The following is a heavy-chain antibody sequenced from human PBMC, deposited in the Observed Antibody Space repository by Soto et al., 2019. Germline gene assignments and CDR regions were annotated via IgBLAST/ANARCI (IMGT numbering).Heavy chain of an antibody. Sequence: QITLKESGPTLVKPTQTLTLTCTFSGFSLPTDRVGVGWIRQPPGKALEWLAVIYGDDTKIYRPSLKSRLTITKDTSKNQVALTMTDMDPVDTGTYYGARAYGGGSLYWCQGTVVTVSS. CDR1: GFSLPTDRVG. V-gene: IGHV2-5*02. CDR3: ARAYGGGSLY. D-gene: IGHD3-10*01. J-gene: IGHJ4*02. CDR2: IYGDDTK.